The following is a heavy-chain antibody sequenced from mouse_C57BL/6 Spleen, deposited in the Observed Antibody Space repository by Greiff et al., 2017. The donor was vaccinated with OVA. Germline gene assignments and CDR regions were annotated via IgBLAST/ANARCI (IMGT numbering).Heavy chain of an antibody. V-gene: IGHV1-82*01. D-gene: IGHD2-1*01. J-gene: IGHJ2*01. CDR1: GYAFSSSW. Sequence: VQLKESGPELVKPGASVKISCKASGYAFSSSWMNWVKQRPGKGLEWIGRIYPGDGDTNYNGKFKGKATLTADKSSSTAYMQLSSLTSEDSAVYFCARLRGPYGNYDYFDYWGQGTTLTVSS. CDR3: ARLRGPYGNYDYFDY. CDR2: IYPGDGDT.